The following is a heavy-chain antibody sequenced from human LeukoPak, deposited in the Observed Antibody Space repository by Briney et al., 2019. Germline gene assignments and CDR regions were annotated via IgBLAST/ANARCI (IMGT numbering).Heavy chain of an antibody. CDR3: ARDFRAAMVSDWFDP. V-gene: IGHV1-2*02. J-gene: IGHJ5*02. D-gene: IGHD5-18*01. CDR1: GYTFTGYY. CDR2: INPNSGGT. Sequence: ASVKVSCKASGYTFTGYYVHWVRQAPGQGLEWMGWINPNSGGTNYAQKFQGRVTMTRGTSISTAYMELSRLRSDDTAVYYCARDFRAAMVSDWFDPWGQGTLVTVSS.